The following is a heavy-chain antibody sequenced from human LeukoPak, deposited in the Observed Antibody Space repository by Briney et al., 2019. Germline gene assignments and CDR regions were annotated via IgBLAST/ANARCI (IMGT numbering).Heavy chain of an antibody. CDR1: GGSISSYY. J-gene: IGHJ4*02. CDR2: IYYSGST. D-gene: IGHD5-24*01. CDR3: ARSGWLQFDYFDY. Sequence: PSETLSLTCTVSGGSISSYYWSWIRQPPGKGLEWIGYIYYSGSTNYNPSLKSRVTISVDTSKNQFSLKLSSVTAADTAVYYCARSGWLQFDYFDYWGQGILVTVSS. V-gene: IGHV4-59*01.